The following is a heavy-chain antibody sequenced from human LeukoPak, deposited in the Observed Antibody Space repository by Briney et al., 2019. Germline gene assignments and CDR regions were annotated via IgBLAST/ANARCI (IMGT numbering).Heavy chain of an antibody. CDR1: GGSISSGGYY. D-gene: IGHD1-26*01. Sequence: KPSETLSLTCTVSGGSISSGGYYWSWIRQPPGKGLEWIGYIYYSGSTNYNPSLKSRVTISVDTSKNQFSLRLSSVTAADTAVYYCARLVRGNYVGSWYFDLWGRGTLVTVSS. CDR2: IYYSGST. CDR3: ARLVRGNYVGSWYFDL. V-gene: IGHV4-61*08. J-gene: IGHJ2*01.